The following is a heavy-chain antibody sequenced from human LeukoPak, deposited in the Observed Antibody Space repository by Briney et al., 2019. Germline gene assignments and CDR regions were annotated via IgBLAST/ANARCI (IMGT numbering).Heavy chain of an antibody. CDR1: GYSISSGYY. Sequence: SETLSLTCTVSGYSISSGYYWGWILQPPGKGLEWIVEINHSGSTNYNPSLKSRVTISIDTSKNQFSLKLRSVTAADTAVYYCARDSYYDSSGHAPWGQGILVTVSS. V-gene: IGHV4-38-2*02. CDR3: ARDSYYDSSGHAP. CDR2: INHSGST. J-gene: IGHJ5*02. D-gene: IGHD3-22*01.